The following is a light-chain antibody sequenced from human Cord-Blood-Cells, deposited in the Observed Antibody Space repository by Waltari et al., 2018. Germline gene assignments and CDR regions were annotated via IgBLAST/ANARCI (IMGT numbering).Light chain of an antibody. Sequence: AIQLTQSPSSLSASVVDRVTITCRARHGIGSALARYPQKPGKAPKLLIYDASSVVSGVPSRYSGSGSGTDFTLTISSLQPEDFATYHCQQFNSYPNTFGQVTRLEIK. CDR2: DAS. CDR1: HGIGSA. CDR3: QQFNSYPNT. V-gene: IGKV1-13*02. J-gene: IGKJ5*01.